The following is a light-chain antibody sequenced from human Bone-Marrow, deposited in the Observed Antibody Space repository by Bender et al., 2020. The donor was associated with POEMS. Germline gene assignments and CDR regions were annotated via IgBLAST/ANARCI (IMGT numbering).Light chain of an antibody. CDR2: SNE. CDR3: ASWDVSLNGWV. Sequence: QSVLTQPPSASATPGQTVTISCSGSSSNIGTYSVNWYQQLPGAAPKLLIYSNERRPRGVPDLFSGTRSGTSASLALSGLQSEDEALYYCASWDVSLNGWVFGAGTTLTVL. V-gene: IGLV1-44*01. J-gene: IGLJ3*02. CDR1: SSNIGTYS.